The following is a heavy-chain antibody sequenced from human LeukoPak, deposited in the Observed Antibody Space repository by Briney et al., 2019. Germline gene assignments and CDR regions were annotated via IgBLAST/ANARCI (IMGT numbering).Heavy chain of an antibody. CDR1: GFTFSSYA. D-gene: IGHD1-26*01. CDR3: ANLAGGSYVWIDY. Sequence: PGGSLRLSCAASGFTFSSYAMSRVRQAPGKGLEWVSAISGSGGSTYYADSVKGRFTISRDNSKNTLYLQMNSLRAEDTAVYYCANLAGGSYVWIDYWGQGTLVTVSS. J-gene: IGHJ4*02. CDR2: ISGSGGST. V-gene: IGHV3-23*01.